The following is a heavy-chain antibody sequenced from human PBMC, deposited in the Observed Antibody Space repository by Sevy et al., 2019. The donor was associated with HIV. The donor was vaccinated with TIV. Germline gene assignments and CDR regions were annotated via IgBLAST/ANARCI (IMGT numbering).Heavy chain of an antibody. CDR3: ARVRGWICSHGVCTPYYSDS. V-gene: IGHV3-7*01. D-gene: IGHD2-8*01. J-gene: IGHJ4*02. CDR2: IKQDGRDK. CDR1: GFPFSGYW. Sequence: GGSLRLSCATSGFPFSGYWMNWVRQAPGKGLEWVANIKQDGRDKFYLDSVKGRFTISRDNSKNSLYLAMDSLTVEDTAVYYCARVRGWICSHGVCTPYYSDSRGQGTLVTVSS.